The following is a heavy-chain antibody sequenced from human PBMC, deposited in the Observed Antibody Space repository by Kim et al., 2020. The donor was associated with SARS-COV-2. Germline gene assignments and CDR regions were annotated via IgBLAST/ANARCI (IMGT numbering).Heavy chain of an antibody. CDR3: ARVHRYCSGGSCYSLFAFDI. V-gene: IGHV3-30*07. Sequence: RFTLSRDNSKNTLYLQMNSLRAEDTAVYYCARVHRYCSGGSCYSLFAFDIWGQGTMVTVSS. D-gene: IGHD2-15*01. J-gene: IGHJ3*02.